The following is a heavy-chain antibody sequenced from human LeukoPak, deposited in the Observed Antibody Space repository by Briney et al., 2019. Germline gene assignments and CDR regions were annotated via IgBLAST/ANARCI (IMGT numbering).Heavy chain of an antibody. Sequence: GGSLRLSCAAPGFTFSNAWMSWGRQAPGKGLEGVANIKPDGSEKYYVDSLKGRFTISRENAKNSMYLQMNTLRPEDTAVYYCARERQNKDFWSGGDYWGQGTLVTVSS. CDR2: IKPDGSEK. CDR1: GFTFSNAW. V-gene: IGHV3-7*01. CDR3: ARERQNKDFWSGGDY. J-gene: IGHJ4*02. D-gene: IGHD3-3*01.